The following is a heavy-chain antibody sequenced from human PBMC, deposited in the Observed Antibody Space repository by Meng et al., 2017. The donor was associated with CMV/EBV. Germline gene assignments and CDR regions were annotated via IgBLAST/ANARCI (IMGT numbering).Heavy chain of an antibody. J-gene: IGHJ6*02. V-gene: IGHV3-30*02. CDR2: IRYDGSNK. CDR1: GFTFSSYA. Sequence: GESLKISCAASGFTFSSYAMHWVRQAPGKGLEWVAFIRYDGSNKYYADSVKGRFTISRDNSKNTLYLQMNSLRAEDTAVYYCARWCSSTSCYYYYGMDVWGQGTTVTVSS. CDR3: ARWCSSTSCYYYYGMDV. D-gene: IGHD2-2*01.